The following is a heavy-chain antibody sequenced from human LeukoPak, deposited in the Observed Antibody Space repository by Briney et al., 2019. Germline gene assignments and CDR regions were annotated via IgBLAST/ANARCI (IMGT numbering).Heavy chain of an antibody. CDR3: AVSAAALFDP. CDR1: GGSISSGSYY. Sequence: SETLSLTCTVSGGSISSGSYYWSWIRQPAGKGLEWIGRIYTSGSTNYNPSLKSRVTISVDTSKNQFSLMLSSVTAADTAVYYCAVSAAALFDPWGQGTLVTVSS. J-gene: IGHJ5*02. V-gene: IGHV4-61*02. CDR2: IYTSGST. D-gene: IGHD6-6*01.